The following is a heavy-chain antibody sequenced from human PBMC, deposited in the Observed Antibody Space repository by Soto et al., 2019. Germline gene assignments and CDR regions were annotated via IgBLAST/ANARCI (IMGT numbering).Heavy chain of an antibody. V-gene: IGHV4-59*01. CDR2: IYYSGST. CDR3: AREVKRWFDP. J-gene: IGHJ5*02. Sequence: QVQLQESGPGLVKPSETLSLTCTVSGGSISSYYWSWIRQPPGKGLEWIGYIYYSGSTNYNPSLKSRVTISVDTSKNQFSLKLSSVTAADTAVYYCAREVKRWFDPWGQGTLVTVSS. CDR1: GGSISSYY.